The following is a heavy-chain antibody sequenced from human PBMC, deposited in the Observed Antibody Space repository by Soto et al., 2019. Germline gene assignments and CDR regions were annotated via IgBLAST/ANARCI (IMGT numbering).Heavy chain of an antibody. CDR1: GGAISGYY. CDR2: VYSSGST. J-gene: IGHJ5*02. Sequence: PSETLSLTCTVTGGAISGYYWTWIRQSDGEGLEWIGRVYSSGSTNYEPSLKSRVTISLDTSMNYFSLRLSSVTAADTAVYYCARGQRFSEWFDPWGQGTLVTAPQ. V-gene: IGHV4-4*07. CDR3: ARGQRFSEWFDP. D-gene: IGHD3-3*01.